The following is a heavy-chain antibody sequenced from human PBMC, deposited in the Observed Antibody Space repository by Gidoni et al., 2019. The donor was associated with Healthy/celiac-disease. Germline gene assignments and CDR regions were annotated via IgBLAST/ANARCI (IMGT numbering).Heavy chain of an antibody. CDR3: AKEIVVVPAALWYFDL. CDR2: ISGSGGST. Sequence: EVQLLESGGGLVQPGWSLRLSCAASGFTFSSYAMSWVRPAPGKGLGGVSAISGSGGSTYYADSVKGRFTISRDNSKNTLYLQMNSLRAEDTAVYYCAKEIVVVPAALWYFDLWGRGTLVTVSS. V-gene: IGHV3-23*01. CDR1: GFTFSSYA. D-gene: IGHD2-2*01. J-gene: IGHJ2*01.